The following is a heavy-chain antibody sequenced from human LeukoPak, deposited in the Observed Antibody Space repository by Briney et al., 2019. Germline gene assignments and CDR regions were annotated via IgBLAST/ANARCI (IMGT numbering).Heavy chain of an antibody. CDR2: IIPILGIA. Sequence: SVKVSCKASGGTFSSYAISWVRQAPGQGLEWMGRIIPILGIANYAQKFQGRVTITADKSTSTAYMELSSLRSEDTAVYYCARDLDDFWSGSDYWGQGTLVTVSS. D-gene: IGHD3-3*01. V-gene: IGHV1-69*04. CDR3: ARDLDDFWSGSDY. J-gene: IGHJ4*02. CDR1: GGTFSSYA.